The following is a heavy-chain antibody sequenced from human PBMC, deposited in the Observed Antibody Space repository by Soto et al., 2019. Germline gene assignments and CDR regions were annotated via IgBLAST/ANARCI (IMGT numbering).Heavy chain of an antibody. V-gene: IGHV3-21*01. J-gene: IGHJ3*01. Sequence: GGSLRLSCAASGFSFSSYSMNWVRQAPGKGLEWVSSISSSSSYIYYADSVKGRFTISRDNAKNSLYLQMNSLRAEDTAVYYCARDYYGSGSYYLPDAFDFWGQGTMVTVSS. D-gene: IGHD3-10*01. CDR1: GFSFSSYS. CDR2: ISSSSSYI. CDR3: ARDYYGSGSYYLPDAFDF.